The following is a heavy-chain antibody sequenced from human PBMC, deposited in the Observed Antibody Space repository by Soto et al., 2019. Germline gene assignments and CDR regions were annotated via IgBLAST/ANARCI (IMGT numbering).Heavy chain of an antibody. Sequence: DVQLVESGGGLIQPGGSLRLSCVASGLTVSGKKYMAWVRQAPGKGPEWLSGVYDLDGTYYADSVRGRFTTSIDSSRTTVSLKMRDRRPEDTALYFCATWHLREHAYDIWGQGKMVTVSS. CDR3: ATWHLREHAYDI. V-gene: IGHV3-53*01. J-gene: IGHJ3*02. CDR2: VYDLDGT. CDR1: GLTVSGKKY. D-gene: IGHD5-12*01.